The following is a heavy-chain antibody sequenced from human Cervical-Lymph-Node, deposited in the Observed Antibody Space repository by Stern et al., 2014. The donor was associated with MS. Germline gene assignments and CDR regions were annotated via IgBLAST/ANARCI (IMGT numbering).Heavy chain of an antibody. J-gene: IGHJ5*02. D-gene: IGHD6-13*01. CDR1: GGTFSKFP. V-gene: IGHV1-69*01. Sequence: QVQLVESGAAVTKPGSSVKVSCKASGGTFSKFPSSWVRQAPGQGLEWMGWIFPGFGTPTYAQEFRGRVTITADVSTSTVDMELSSIRSDDTAVYYCALSSETSDRWYSLGYDLWGQGTLVTVSS. CDR3: ALSSETSDRWYSLGYDL. CDR2: IFPGFGTP.